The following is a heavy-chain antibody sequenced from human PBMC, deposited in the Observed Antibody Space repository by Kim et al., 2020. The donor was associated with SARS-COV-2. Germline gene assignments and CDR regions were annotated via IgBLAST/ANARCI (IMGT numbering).Heavy chain of an antibody. V-gene: IGHV3-48*02. CDR3: ARERGADSSGYPLDY. Sequence: DSVKGRFTISRDNAKNSLYLQMNSLRDEDTAVYYCARERGADSSGYPLDYWGQGTLVTVSS. J-gene: IGHJ4*02. D-gene: IGHD3-22*01.